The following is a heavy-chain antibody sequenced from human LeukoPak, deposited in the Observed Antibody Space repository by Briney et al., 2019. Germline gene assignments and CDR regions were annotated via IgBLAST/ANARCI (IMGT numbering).Heavy chain of an antibody. D-gene: IGHD5-24*01. J-gene: IGHJ3*02. CDR2: IYYSGST. V-gene: IGHV4-39*01. CDR1: GGSISSSSYY. Sequence: PSETLSLTCTVSGGSISSSSYYWGWIRQPPGKGLEWIGSIYYSGSTYYNPSLKSRVTISVDTSKNQFSLKLSSVTAADTAVYYCARGGRDGAFDIWGQGTMVTVSS. CDR3: ARGGRDGAFDI.